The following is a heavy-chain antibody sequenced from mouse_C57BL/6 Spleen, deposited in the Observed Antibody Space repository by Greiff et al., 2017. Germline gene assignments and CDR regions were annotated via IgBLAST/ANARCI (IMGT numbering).Heavy chain of an antibody. D-gene: IGHD2-5*01. CDR2: IHPSDGDT. V-gene: IGHV1-74*01. J-gene: IGHJ2*01. Sequence: QVQLQQPGAELVKPGASVKVSCKASGYTFTSYWMHWVKQRPGQGLEWIGRIHPSDGDTNYNQKFKGKATLTVDKTSSPAYMELSSLTSEDSAFYYCAIYGYSNYGYWGQGTTLTVSS. CDR3: AIYGYSNYGY. CDR1: GYTFTSYW.